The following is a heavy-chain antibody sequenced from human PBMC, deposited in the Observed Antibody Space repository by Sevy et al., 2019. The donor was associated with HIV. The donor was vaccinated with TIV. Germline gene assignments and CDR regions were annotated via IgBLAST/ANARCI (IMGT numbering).Heavy chain of an antibody. J-gene: IGHJ4*02. CDR2: IYYSGST. CDR1: GGSISSYY. CDR3: ARERQLVLDY. V-gene: IGHV4-59*01. D-gene: IGHD6-13*01. Sequence: GSLRLSCTVSGGSISSYYWSWIRQPPGKGLEWIGYIYYSGSTNYNPSLKSRVTISVDTSKNQFSLKLSSVTAADTAVYYCARERQLVLDYWGQGTLVTVSS.